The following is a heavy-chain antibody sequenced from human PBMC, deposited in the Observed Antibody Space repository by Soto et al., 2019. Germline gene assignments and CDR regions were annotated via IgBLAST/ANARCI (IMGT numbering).Heavy chain of an antibody. J-gene: IGHJ2*01. Sequence: VQLLESGGGVVQPGRSLRLSCAASGCVYSTYAMHWVRLSPGKGLEWVALIWNDGTKEYYVDSVKGRFTISRDNSQNTLNLQMDSLRAEDTAVYFCVRGIPSQYSSNWLYWYFDLWGRGTQVTVSS. V-gene: IGHV3-33*01. CDR2: IWNDGTKE. CDR1: GCVYSTYA. D-gene: IGHD6-13*01. CDR3: VRGIPSQYSSNWLYWYFDL.